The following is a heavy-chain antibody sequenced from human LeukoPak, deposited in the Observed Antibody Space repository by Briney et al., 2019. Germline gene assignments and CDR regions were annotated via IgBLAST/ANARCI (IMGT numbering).Heavy chain of an antibody. D-gene: IGHD3-22*01. V-gene: IGHV3-66*01. CDR1: GFTFSSYW. CDR3: ARDLRIVVVHDAFDI. J-gene: IGHJ3*02. CDR2: IYSGGST. Sequence: GGSLRLSCAASGFTFSSYWMHWVRQAPGKGLEWVSVIYSGGSTYYADSVKGRFTISRDNSKNTLYLQMNSLRAEDTAVYYCARDLRIVVVHDAFDIWGQGTMVTVSS.